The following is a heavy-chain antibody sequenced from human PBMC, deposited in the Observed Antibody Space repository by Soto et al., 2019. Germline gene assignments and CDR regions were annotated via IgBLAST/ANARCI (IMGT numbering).Heavy chain of an antibody. CDR2: ISYDRSNK. Sequence: QVQLVESGGGVVQPGRSLRLSCAASGFTFSSYAMHWDRQAPGKGLEWVAVISYDRSNKYYADSVKGRFTISRYNYKNTLWLQMNSLRFDDTAVDYCARENYYESSGYYKDPSVFYYWGQGTLVAVAA. V-gene: IGHV3-30-3*01. CDR1: GFTFSSYA. D-gene: IGHD3-22*01. CDR3: ARENYYESSGYYKDPSVFYY. J-gene: IGHJ4*02.